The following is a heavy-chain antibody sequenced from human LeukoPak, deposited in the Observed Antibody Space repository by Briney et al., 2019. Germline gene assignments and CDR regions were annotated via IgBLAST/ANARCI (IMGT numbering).Heavy chain of an antibody. V-gene: IGHV3-30*18. CDR3: AKPAKRWLQVWDLYYFDY. J-gene: IGHJ4*02. D-gene: IGHD5-24*01. CDR1: GFTFSSYG. CDR2: ISYDGSNK. Sequence: GGSLRLSCAASGFTFSSYGMHWVRQAPGKGLEWVAVISYDGSNKYYADSVKGRFTISRDNSKNTLYLLMNSLRAEDTAVYYCAKPAKRWLQVWDLYYFDYWGQGTLVTVSS.